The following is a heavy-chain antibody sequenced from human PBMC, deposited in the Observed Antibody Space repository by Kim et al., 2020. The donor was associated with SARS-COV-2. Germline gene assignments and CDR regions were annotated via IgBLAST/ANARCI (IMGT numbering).Heavy chain of an antibody. V-gene: IGHV3-21*01. CDR3: ARDRFSSGWYWPFDS. CDR2: ISSDSGYI. CDR1: GFTFSSYN. J-gene: IGHJ4*01. Sequence: GGSLRLSCAASGFTFSSYNINWVRQAPGKGLEWVSCISSDSGYIYYADSVRGRFTVSRDNAENLVYLQMSSLRDEDTAVYYCARDRFSSGWYWPFDSWG. D-gene: IGHD6-19*01.